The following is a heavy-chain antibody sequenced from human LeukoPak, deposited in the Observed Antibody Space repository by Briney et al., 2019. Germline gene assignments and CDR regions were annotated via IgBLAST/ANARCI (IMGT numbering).Heavy chain of an antibody. CDR3: GRLFDS. J-gene: IGHJ4*02. V-gene: IGHV4-39*01. Sequence: PSETLSLTCTVSGGAIISDNFYWGWVRQPPGKGLEWVGSINYSGTTYYNPSLRSRLSISVHTSRTQFFLRLNSVTAADTAVYYCGRLFDSWGQGILVTVSS. CDR2: INYSGTT. CDR1: GGAIISDNFY.